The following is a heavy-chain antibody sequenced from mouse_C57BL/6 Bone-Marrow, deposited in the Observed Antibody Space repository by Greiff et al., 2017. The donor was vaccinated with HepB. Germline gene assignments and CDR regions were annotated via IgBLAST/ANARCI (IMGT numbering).Heavy chain of an antibody. J-gene: IGHJ1*03. CDR3: TGYYGSHWYFDV. CDR1: GYTFTSYW. CDR2: IYPGNSDT. V-gene: IGHV1-5*01. D-gene: IGHD1-1*01. Sequence: EVQLQQSGTVLARPGASVKMSCKTSGYTFTSYWMHWVKQRPGQGLEWIGAIYPGNSDTSYNQKFKGKAKLTAVTSASTAYMELSSLTNEDSAVYYCTGYYGSHWYFDVWGTGTTVTVSS.